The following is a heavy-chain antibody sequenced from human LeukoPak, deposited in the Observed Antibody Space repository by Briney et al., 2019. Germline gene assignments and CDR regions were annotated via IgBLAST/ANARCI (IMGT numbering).Heavy chain of an antibody. Sequence: GGSLRLSCTASGFTFSGAWMTWVRQAPGKGLEWVANIREDGTEKNYVDSVKGRFTISRDNAKNSLYLQMNSLRAEDTALYYCARHDYGDYHYFDYWGQGTLVTVSS. V-gene: IGHV3-7*03. CDR2: IREDGTEK. CDR3: ARHDYGDYHYFDY. J-gene: IGHJ4*02. CDR1: GFTFSGAW. D-gene: IGHD4-17*01.